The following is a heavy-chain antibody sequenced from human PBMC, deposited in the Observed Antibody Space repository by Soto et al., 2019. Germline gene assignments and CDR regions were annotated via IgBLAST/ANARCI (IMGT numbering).Heavy chain of an antibody. D-gene: IGHD3-10*01. J-gene: IGHJ4*02. CDR3: ARDYGLLWFGELPTFDY. Sequence: QVQLVESGGGVVQPGRSLRLSCAASGFTFSSYGMHWVRQAPGKGLEWVAVIWYDGSNKYYADSVKGRFTISRDNSKNPLYLQMNSLRAEDTAVYYCARDYGLLWFGELPTFDYWGQGTLVTVSS. V-gene: IGHV3-33*01. CDR2: IWYDGSNK. CDR1: GFTFSSYG.